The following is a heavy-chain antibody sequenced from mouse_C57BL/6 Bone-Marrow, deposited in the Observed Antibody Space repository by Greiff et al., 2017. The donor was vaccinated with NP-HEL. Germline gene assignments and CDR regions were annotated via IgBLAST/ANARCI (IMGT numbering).Heavy chain of an antibody. Sequence: EVQLQQSGPELVKPGASVKISCKASGYTFTDYYMNWVKQSHGKSLEWIGDINPNNGGTSYNQKFKGKATLTVDKSSSTAYMELRSLTSEDSAVYYCARNFYDGFLYWYFDVWGTGTTVTVSS. V-gene: IGHV1-26*01. CDR2: INPNNGGT. CDR3: ARNFYDGFLYWYFDV. D-gene: IGHD2-3*01. CDR1: GYTFTDYY. J-gene: IGHJ1*03.